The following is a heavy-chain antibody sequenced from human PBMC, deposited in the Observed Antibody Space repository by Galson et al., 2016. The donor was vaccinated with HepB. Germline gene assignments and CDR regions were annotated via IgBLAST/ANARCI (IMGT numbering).Heavy chain of an antibody. CDR3: ARDQLVWFGGYFLDN. D-gene: IGHD3-10*01. V-gene: IGHV3-30*04. J-gene: IGHJ4*02. Sequence: SLRLSCAAAGFTFSSYTLHWVRQAPGKGLEWVAVISYDATKKFYADSVKGRFSISRDNSSNTLYLQMNSLRPEDTAVYFCARDQLVWFGGYFLDNWGQGTLVTVSS. CDR1: GFTFSSYT. CDR2: ISYDATKK.